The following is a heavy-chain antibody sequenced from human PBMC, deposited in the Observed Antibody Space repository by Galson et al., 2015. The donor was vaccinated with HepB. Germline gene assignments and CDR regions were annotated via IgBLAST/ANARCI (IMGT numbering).Heavy chain of an antibody. Sequence: SLRLSCAVSGYTFAHYAVNWVRQAPGKGLEWVGFIRNRAFGGTTEYAASVTGRFSISRDDSKSIADLQMDSLKVEDTAVYYCSSTKDKWNEGGVYYWGQGTLVTVSS. V-gene: IGHV3-49*04. CDR1: GYTFAHYA. CDR3: SSTKDKWNEGGVYY. J-gene: IGHJ4*02. D-gene: IGHD1-1*01. CDR2: IRNRAFGGTT.